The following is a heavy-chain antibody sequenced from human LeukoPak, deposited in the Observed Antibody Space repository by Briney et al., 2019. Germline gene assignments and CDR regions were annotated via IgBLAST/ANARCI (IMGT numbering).Heavy chain of an antibody. J-gene: IGHJ5*02. CDR2: ISYDGSNK. CDR1: GFTFSSYA. Sequence: PGGSLRVSCAASGFTFSSYAMHWVRQAPGKGLEWVAVISYDGSNKYYADSAKGRFTISRDNSKNTLYLQMNSLRVEDTAVYYCARGDSSGWYPSQNWFDPWGQGTLVTVSS. V-gene: IGHV3-30*04. D-gene: IGHD6-19*01. CDR3: ARGDSSGWYPSQNWFDP.